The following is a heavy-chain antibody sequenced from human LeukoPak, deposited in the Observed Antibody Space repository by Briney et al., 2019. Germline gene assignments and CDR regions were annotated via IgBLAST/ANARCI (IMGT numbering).Heavy chain of an antibody. CDR2: IYSGGST. V-gene: IGHV3-53*04. CDR3: ARDYEFGSER. J-gene: IGHJ4*02. Sequence: GGSLRLSCAASGFTFSSYGMHWVRQAPGKGLEWVSVIYSGGSTYYADSVKGRFTISRHNSKNTLYLQMNSLRAEDTAVYYCARDYEFGSERGGQGTLVTVSS. D-gene: IGHD3-3*01. CDR1: GFTFSSYG.